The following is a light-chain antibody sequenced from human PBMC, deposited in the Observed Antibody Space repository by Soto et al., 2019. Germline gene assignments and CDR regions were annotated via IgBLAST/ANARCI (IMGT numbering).Light chain of an antibody. V-gene: IGLV1-40*01. CDR1: SSYVGGYNY. CDR3: QSYDSSLSAHYV. Sequence: HSVLTHPASVSRSHGQSITISCTGTSSYVGGYNYVSWYQQLPGTAPKLLIYGNSNRPSGVPDRFSGSKSGTSASLAITGLQAEDEADYYCQSYDSSLSAHYVFGTGTKVTVL. J-gene: IGLJ1*01. CDR2: GNS.